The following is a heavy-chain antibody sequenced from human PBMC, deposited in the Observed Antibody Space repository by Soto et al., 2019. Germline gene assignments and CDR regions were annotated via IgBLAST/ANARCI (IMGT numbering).Heavy chain of an antibody. CDR2: IIPIFGTA. CDR3: AGGGPVVRGTYYYSGMDV. V-gene: IGHV1-69*01. D-gene: IGHD3-10*01. Sequence: QVQLVQSGAEVKKPGSSVKVSCKASGGTFSSYAISWVRQAPGQGLEWMGGIIPIFGTANYAQEFQGRVTITADESTSTAYMELSSLRSEDTAVYYCAGGGPVVRGTYYYSGMDVWGQGTTVTVSS. J-gene: IGHJ6*02. CDR1: GGTFSSYA.